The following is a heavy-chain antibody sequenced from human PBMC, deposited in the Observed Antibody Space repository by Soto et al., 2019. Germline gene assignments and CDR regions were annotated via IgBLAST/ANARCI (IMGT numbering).Heavy chain of an antibody. J-gene: IGHJ3*02. CDR2: IWYDGSNK. CDR1: GFTFSSYG. D-gene: IGHD3-9*01. CDR3: ARDSSNYDILTGPDAFDI. Sequence: GGSLRLSCAASGFTFSSYGMHWVRQAPGKGLEWVAVIWYDGSNKYYADSVKGRFTISRDNSKNTLYLQMNSLGAEDTAVYYCARDSSNYDILTGPDAFDIWGQGTMVTVSS. V-gene: IGHV3-33*01.